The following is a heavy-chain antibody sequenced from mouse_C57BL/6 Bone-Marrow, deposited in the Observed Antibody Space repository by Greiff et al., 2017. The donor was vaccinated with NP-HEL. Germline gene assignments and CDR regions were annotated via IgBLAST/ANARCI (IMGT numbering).Heavy chain of an antibody. V-gene: IGHV1-22*01. Sequence: SGPELVKPGASVKMSCKASGYTFTDYNMHWVKQSHGKSLEWIGYINPNNGGTSYNQKFKGKATLTVNKSSSTAYMELRSLTSEDSAVYYCARTTMASWFAYWGQGTLVTVSA. CDR2: INPNNGGT. CDR1: GYTFTDYN. CDR3: ARTTMASWFAY. J-gene: IGHJ3*01. D-gene: IGHD2-1*01.